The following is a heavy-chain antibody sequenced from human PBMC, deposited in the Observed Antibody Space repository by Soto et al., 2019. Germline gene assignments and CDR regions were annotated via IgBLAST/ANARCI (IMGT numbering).Heavy chain of an antibody. D-gene: IGHD5-12*01. V-gene: IGHV4-61*01. Sequence: SETLSLTCTVSGGSVSSGSYYWSWIRQPPGKGLEWIGYIYYSGGTNYNPSLKSRVTISVDTSKNQFSLKLSSVTAADTAVYYCARGRWLQFNYFDYWGQGTLVTVSS. J-gene: IGHJ4*02. CDR3: ARGRWLQFNYFDY. CDR1: GGSVSSGSYY. CDR2: IYYSGGT.